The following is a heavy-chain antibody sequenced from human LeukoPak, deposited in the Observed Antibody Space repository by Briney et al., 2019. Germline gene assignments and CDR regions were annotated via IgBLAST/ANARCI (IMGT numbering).Heavy chain of an antibody. Sequence: GQSLRLSCAASGFMFSSYGMHWVRQAPGKGLEWGAVMSYDGSNKYYVDSVKGRFTISRDNSKNTLYLQMNSLRAEDTAVYYCAKGRAYYGYAADYFHDWGQGTLVTVSS. CDR2: MSYDGSNK. CDR1: GFMFSSYG. D-gene: IGHD3-10*01. J-gene: IGHJ1*01. V-gene: IGHV3-30*18. CDR3: AKGRAYYGYAADYFHD.